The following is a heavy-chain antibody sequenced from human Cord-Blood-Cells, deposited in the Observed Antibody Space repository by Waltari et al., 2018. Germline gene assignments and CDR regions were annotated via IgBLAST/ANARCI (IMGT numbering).Heavy chain of an antibody. D-gene: IGHD3-3*01. CDR3: ASRPIYDFWSGYFDY. J-gene: IGHJ4*02. V-gene: IGHV1-24*01. Sequence: QVQLVQSGAEVKKPGASVKVPCKVPGYTLTELSMHWVRQAPGKGLEWMGGFDPEDGETIYAQKFQGRVTMTEDTSTDTAYMELSSLRSEDTAVYYCASRPIYDFWSGYFDYWGQGTLVTVSS. CDR1: GYTLTELS. CDR2: FDPEDGET.